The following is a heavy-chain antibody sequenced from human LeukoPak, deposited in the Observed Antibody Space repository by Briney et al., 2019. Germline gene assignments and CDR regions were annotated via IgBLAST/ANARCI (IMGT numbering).Heavy chain of an antibody. Sequence: GGSLRLSCAASGFTFSSYGMHWVRQAPGKGLEWVAFIRYDGSNKYYADSVKGRFTISRDNSKNTLYLQMNSLRAEDTAVYYCARASYYSFAEYFQHWGQGTLVTVSS. CDR1: GFTFSSYG. V-gene: IGHV3-30*02. CDR2: IRYDGSNK. J-gene: IGHJ1*01. CDR3: ARASYYSFAEYFQH. D-gene: IGHD3-22*01.